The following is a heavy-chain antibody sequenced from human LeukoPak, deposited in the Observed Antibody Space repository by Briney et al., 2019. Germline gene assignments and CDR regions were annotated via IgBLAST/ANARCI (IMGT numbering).Heavy chain of an antibody. CDR2: ISSSGSTI. CDR3: AELGITVIGGV. J-gene: IGHJ6*04. V-gene: IGHV3-11*04. D-gene: IGHD3-10*02. CDR1: GFTFSNYA. Sequence: PGGSLRLSCVASGFTFSNYAMSWVRQAPGKGLEWVSYISSSGSTIYYADSVKGRFTISRDNAKNSLYLQMNSLRAEDTAVYYCAELGITVIGGVWGKGTTVTISS.